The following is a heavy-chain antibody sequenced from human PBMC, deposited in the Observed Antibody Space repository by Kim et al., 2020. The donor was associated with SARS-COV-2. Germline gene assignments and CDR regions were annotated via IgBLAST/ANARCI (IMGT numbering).Heavy chain of an antibody. CDR1: GGSISSGGYY. CDR2: IYYSGST. D-gene: IGHD3-3*01. J-gene: IGHJ4*02. Sequence: SQTLSLTCTVSGGSISSGGYYWSWIRQHPGKGLEWIGYIYYSGSTYYNPSLKSRVTISVDTSKNQFSLKLSSVTAADTAVYYCARSYYDFWSCYPGYFDYWGQGTLVTVSS. V-gene: IGHV4-31*03. CDR3: ARSYYDFWSCYPGYFDY.